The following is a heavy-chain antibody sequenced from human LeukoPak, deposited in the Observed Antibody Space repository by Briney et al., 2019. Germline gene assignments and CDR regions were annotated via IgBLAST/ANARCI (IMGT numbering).Heavy chain of an antibody. D-gene: IGHD4-17*01. CDR2: IYHSGST. Sequence: SETLSLTCAVSGGSISSSNWWSWVRQPPGKGLEWIGEIYHSGSTNYNPSLKSRVTISVDTSKNQFSLKLSSVTAADTAVYYCATGPHGDYRYYYYGMDVWGQGTTVTVSS. CDR3: ATGPHGDYRYYYYGMDV. V-gene: IGHV4-4*02. J-gene: IGHJ6*02. CDR1: GGSISSSNW.